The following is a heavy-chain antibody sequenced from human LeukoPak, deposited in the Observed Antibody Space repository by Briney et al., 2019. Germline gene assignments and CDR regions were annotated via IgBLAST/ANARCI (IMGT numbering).Heavy chain of an antibody. CDR2: ISGSGGST. V-gene: IGHV3-23*01. CDR3: AKDLNRIVGAPNLDY. J-gene: IGHJ4*02. Sequence: HPGGSLRLSCAASGFTFSSYAMSWVRQAPGKGLEWVSAISGSGGSTYYADSVKGRFTISRDNSKNTLYLQMNSLRAEDTAVYYCAKDLNRIVGAPNLDYWGQGTLVTVSS. CDR1: GFTFSSYA. D-gene: IGHD1-26*01.